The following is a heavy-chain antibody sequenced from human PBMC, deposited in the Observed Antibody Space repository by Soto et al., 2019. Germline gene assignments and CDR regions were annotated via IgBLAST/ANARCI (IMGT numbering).Heavy chain of an antibody. J-gene: IGHJ4*02. CDR1: GFTFSSYA. V-gene: IGHV3-23*01. Sequence: GGSLRLSCAASGFTFSSYAMSWVRQAPGKGLEWVSAISGSGGSTYYADSMKGRFTISRDNSKNTLYLQMNSLRAEDTAVYYCAKGAAARPKGVNYFDYWGQGTLVTVSS. D-gene: IGHD6-6*01. CDR3: AKGAAARPKGVNYFDY. CDR2: ISGSGGST.